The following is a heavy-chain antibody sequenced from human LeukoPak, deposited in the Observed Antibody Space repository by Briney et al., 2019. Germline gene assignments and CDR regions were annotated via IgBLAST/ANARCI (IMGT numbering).Heavy chain of an antibody. CDR3: ARDRTYYYGSGSRMDV. CDR2: IYHSGST. J-gene: IGHJ6*02. D-gene: IGHD3-10*01. V-gene: IGHV4-30-2*01. CDR1: GGSISSGGYS. Sequence: PSETLSLTCAVSGGSISSGGYSWSWIRQPPGKGLEWIGYIYHSGSTYYNPSLKSRVTISVDTSKNQFSLKLSSVTAADTAVYYCARDRTYYYGSGSRMDVWGQGTTVTVSS.